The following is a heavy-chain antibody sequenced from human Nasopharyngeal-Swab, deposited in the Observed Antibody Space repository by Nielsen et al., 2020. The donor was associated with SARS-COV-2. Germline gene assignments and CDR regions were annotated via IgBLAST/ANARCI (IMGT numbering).Heavy chain of an antibody. V-gene: IGHV4-34*01. CDR3: ATYSSTRKYYMEV. D-gene: IGHD6-13*01. CDR2: INQSGGT. CDR1: SGSFSSSY. Sequence: GSLRLSCAVYSGSFSSSYWTWIRQPPGKGLEWIGDINQSGGTNYNPSLKSRVTISTDTSKNQFSLNLDSLSAADTATYYCATYSSTRKYYMEVWGTGTTVTVSS. J-gene: IGHJ6*03.